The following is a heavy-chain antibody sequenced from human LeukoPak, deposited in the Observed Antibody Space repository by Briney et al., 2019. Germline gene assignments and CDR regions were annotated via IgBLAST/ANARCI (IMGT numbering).Heavy chain of an antibody. V-gene: IGHV3-30*03. CDR1: GFTFSSYG. CDR3: AGWYRDSDFDY. Sequence: GGSLRLSCAASGFTFSSYGMHWVRQAPGKGLEWVAVISYDGSNKYYADSVKGRFTISRDNSKNTLYLQMNSLRAEDTAVCYRAGWYRDSDFDYWGQGTLVTVSS. J-gene: IGHJ4*02. CDR2: ISYDGSNK. D-gene: IGHD6-19*01.